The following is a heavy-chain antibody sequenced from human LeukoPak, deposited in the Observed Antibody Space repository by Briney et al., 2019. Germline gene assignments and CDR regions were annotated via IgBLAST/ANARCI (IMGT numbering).Heavy chain of an antibody. CDR2: IYYSGST. CDR3: ARQNRDSSGLYYFDF. D-gene: IGHD3-22*01. J-gene: IGHJ4*02. CDR1: GGSISSSNYY. V-gene: IGHV4-39*01. Sequence: SETLSLTCTVSGGSISSSNYYWDWIRQPPGKGLEWIGSIYYSGSTYYNPSLKSPVTISVYTSKNQFSLKLSSVTATDTSVYYCARQNRDSSGLYYFDFWGQGTLVTVSS.